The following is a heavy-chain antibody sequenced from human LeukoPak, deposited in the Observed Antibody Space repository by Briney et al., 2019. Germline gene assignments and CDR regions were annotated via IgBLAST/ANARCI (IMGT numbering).Heavy chain of an antibody. CDR3: AKTRSNLGYCSSTSCRGDAFDI. CDR1: GFTFSSYG. D-gene: IGHD2-2*01. J-gene: IGHJ3*02. Sequence: GGSLRLSCAASGFTFSSYGMHWVRQAPGKGLEWVAFIRYDGSNKYYADSVKGRFTISRDNSKNTLYLQMNSLRAEDTAVYYCAKTRSNLGYCSSTSCRGDAFDIWGQGTMVTVSS. CDR2: IRYDGSNK. V-gene: IGHV3-30*02.